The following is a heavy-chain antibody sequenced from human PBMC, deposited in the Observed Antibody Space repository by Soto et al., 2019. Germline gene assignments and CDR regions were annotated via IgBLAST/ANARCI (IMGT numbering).Heavy chain of an antibody. D-gene: IGHD3-22*01. CDR1: GDSVSSNSAA. Sequence: SQTLSLTCAISGDSVSSNSAAWNWIRQSPSRGLEWLGRTYYRSKWYNDYAVSVKSRITINPDTSKNQFSLQLNSVTPEDTAEYYCARGDYDSSGYLEYFQHWGQGTLVTVSS. V-gene: IGHV6-1*01. CDR2: TYYRSKWYN. CDR3: ARGDYDSSGYLEYFQH. J-gene: IGHJ1*01.